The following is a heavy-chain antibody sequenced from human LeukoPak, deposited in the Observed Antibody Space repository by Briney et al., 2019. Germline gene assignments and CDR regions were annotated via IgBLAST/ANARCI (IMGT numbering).Heavy chain of an antibody. J-gene: IGHJ6*02. CDR3: AREGDRIMVRGVIIPSNYYYGMDV. CDR2: IYYSGST. D-gene: IGHD3-10*01. V-gene: IGHV4-30-4*01. Sequence: PSETLSLTCTVSGGSISSGDYYWSWIRQPPGKGLEWIGYIYYSGSTYYNPSLKSRVTISVDTSKNQFSLKLSSVTAADTAVYYCAREGDRIMVRGVIIPSNYYYGMDVWGQGTTVTVSS. CDR1: GGSISSGDYY.